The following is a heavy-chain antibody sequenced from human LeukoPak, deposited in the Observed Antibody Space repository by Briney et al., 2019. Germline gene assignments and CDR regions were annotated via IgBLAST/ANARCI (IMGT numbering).Heavy chain of an antibody. CDR1: GYTFTSYA. V-gene: IGHV1-3*03. Sequence: GASVKVSCKASGYTFTSYAMHWVRQAPGQRLEWMGWINAGNGNTKYSQEFQGRVTITRDTSASTAYMELSSLRSEDMAVYYCARGRYFDWLLSPFDYWGQGTLVTVSS. J-gene: IGHJ4*02. D-gene: IGHD3-9*01. CDR2: INAGNGNT. CDR3: ARGRYFDWLLSPFDY.